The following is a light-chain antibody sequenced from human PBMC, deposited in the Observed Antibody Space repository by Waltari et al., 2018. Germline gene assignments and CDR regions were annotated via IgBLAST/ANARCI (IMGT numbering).Light chain of an antibody. CDR3: QQYSSYRA. CDR1: QSISSW. Sequence: DIQMTQSPSTLSASVGDRVTITCRASQSISSWLAWYQQKPGKAPNLLIYKASTLGSGVPSRFSASGSGTEFTLTISSLQPEDFATYHCQQYSSYRAFGQGTTVEIK. J-gene: IGKJ1*01. V-gene: IGKV1-5*03. CDR2: KAS.